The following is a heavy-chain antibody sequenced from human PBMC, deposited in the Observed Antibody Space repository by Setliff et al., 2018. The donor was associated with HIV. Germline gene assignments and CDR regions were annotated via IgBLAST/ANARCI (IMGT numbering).Heavy chain of an antibody. CDR1: GDTFSNYV. CDR2: IVLMSGTA. CDR3: ARHNVITYGGLLFDYYYYGLDV. V-gene: IGHV1-69*06. J-gene: IGHJ6*02. D-gene: IGHD3-16*01. Sequence: ASVKVSCKASGDTFSNYVLSWVRQAPGQGLEWMGGIVLMSGTADYAQKFHGRVTITADKSTSTAYMELSSLRSEDTAVYYCARHNVITYGGLLFDYYYYGLDVWGHGTTVTVSS.